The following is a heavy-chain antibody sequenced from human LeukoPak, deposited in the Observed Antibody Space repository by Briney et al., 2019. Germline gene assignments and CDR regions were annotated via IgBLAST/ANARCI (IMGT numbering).Heavy chain of an antibody. CDR3: ARGRRRGGGQYYFDY. CDR2: MNPNSGNT. V-gene: IGHV1-8*01. Sequence: ASVKVSCKASGYTFTSYDINWVRQATGQGPEWMGWMNPNSGNTGYAQKFQGRVTMTRNTSISTAYMELSSLRSEDTAVYYCARGRRRGGGQYYFDYWGQGTLVTVSS. D-gene: IGHD3-10*01. CDR1: GYTFTSYD. J-gene: IGHJ4*02.